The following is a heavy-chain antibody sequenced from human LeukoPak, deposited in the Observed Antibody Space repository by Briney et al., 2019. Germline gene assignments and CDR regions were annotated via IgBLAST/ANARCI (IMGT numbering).Heavy chain of an antibody. V-gene: IGHV1-69*05. D-gene: IGHD6-19*01. Sequence: GASVKVSCKASGGTFSSYAISWVRQAPGQGLEWKGGIIPIFGTANYAQKFQGRVTITTDESTSTAYMELSSLRSEGTAVYYCARSRAGGAARWAYYYYYMDVWGKGTTVTVSS. J-gene: IGHJ6*03. CDR1: GGTFSSYA. CDR3: ARSRAGGAARWAYYYYYMDV. CDR2: IIPIFGTA.